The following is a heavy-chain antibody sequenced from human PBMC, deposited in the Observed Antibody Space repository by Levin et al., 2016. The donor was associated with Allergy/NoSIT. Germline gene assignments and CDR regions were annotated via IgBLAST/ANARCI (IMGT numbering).Heavy chain of an antibody. CDR3: ARATAVWTWDWFDP. D-gene: IGHD3/OR15-3a*01. V-gene: IGHV4-34*01. CDR2: INHSGST. J-gene: IGHJ5*02. Sequence: PGKGLEWIGEINHSGSTNYNPSLKSRVTISVDTSKNQFSLKLSSVTAADTAVYYCARATAVWTWDWFDPWGQGTLVTVSS.